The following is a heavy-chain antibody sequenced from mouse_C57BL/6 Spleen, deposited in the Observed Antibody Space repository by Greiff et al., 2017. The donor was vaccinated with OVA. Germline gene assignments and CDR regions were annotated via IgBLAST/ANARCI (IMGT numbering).Heavy chain of an antibody. CDR2: IYPGDGDT. CDR3: ARSDYYGSSCGYYFDY. CDR1: GYAFISSW. J-gene: IGHJ2*01. V-gene: IGHV1-82*01. Sequence: QVQLQQSGPELVKPGASVKISCKASGYAFISSWMNWVKQRPGKGLEWIGRIYPGDGDTNYNGKFKGKATLTADKSSSTAYMQLSSLTSEDSAVYFCARSDYYGSSCGYYFDYWGQGTTLTVSS. D-gene: IGHD1-1*01.